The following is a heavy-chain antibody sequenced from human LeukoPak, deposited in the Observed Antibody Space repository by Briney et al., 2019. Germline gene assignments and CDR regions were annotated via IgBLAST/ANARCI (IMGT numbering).Heavy chain of an antibody. D-gene: IGHD1-26*01. CDR1: GFALSPTGMR. CDR3: ARTTVGATIDAFDI. J-gene: IGHJ3*02. V-gene: IGHV2-70*04. Sequence: SGPALVKPTQTLTLTCTFSGFALSPTGMRVNWIRQPPGKALEWLARIDWDDTKVYNSSLRTRLTISKDTSKNQVVLTMTNVESVDTATYYCARTTVGATIDAFDIWGQGTMATVSS. CDR2: IDWDDTK.